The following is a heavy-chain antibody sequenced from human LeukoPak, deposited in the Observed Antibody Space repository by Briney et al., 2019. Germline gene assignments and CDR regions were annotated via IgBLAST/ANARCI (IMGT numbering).Heavy chain of an antibody. D-gene: IGHD1-26*01. CDR2: ISGSGAST. V-gene: IGHV3-23*01. Sequence: PGGSLRLSCLTSGFTLSTNAMSWVRQAPGKGLEWISGISGSGASTYYADSVKGRFTISRDDSRNTLYLQMNSLRGDDTAVYYCAKDVGKWESLHFFDYWGREPWSPSPQ. J-gene: IGHJ4*02. CDR1: GFTLSTNA. CDR3: AKDVGKWESLHFFDY.